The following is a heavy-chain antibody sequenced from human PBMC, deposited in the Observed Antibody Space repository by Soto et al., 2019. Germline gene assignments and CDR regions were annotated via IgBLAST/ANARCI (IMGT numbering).Heavy chain of an antibody. V-gene: IGHV3-23*01. Sequence: EVQLLESGGGLVQPGGCLRLYCAASGLTFSRYAMRWVRQAQGKGLAWVSAISGSGGRTYYADSMKGQLTISRDNSKNTLYLQMNSLRAEDTAEYYCAKDRWREQWLVPSDYWGQGTLVTVSS. CDR2: ISGSGGRT. CDR1: GLTFSRYA. J-gene: IGHJ4*02. D-gene: IGHD6-19*01. CDR3: AKDRWREQWLVPSDY.